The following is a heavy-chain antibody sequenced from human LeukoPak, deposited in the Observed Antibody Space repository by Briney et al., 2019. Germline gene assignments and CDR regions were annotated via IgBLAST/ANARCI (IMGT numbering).Heavy chain of an antibody. V-gene: IGHV1-2*02. CDR1: GYTFTSYD. J-gene: IGHJ5*02. Sequence: ASVKVSCKASGYTFTSYDINWVRQATGQGLEWMGWINPNSGGTNYAQKFQGRVTMTRDTSISTAYMELSRLRSDDTAVYYCARGSQDDYGDHKLSGPWGQGTLVTVSS. D-gene: IGHD4-17*01. CDR2: INPNSGGT. CDR3: ARGSQDDYGDHKLSGP.